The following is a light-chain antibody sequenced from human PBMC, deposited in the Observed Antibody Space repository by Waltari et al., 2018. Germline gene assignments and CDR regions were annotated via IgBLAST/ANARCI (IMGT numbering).Light chain of an antibody. Sequence: QSVLTQPPSVSGAPGQRVTIPCPGSSPTMGPGRNVHCYQHLPGTAPKLLLFGNWYRPSGVPDRFSGSKSGTSASLAIAGLQAEDEAEYYCQSYDNILGGSVFGGGTKLTVL. CDR1: SPTMGPGRN. CDR2: GNW. V-gene: IGLV1-40*01. J-gene: IGLJ2*01. CDR3: QSYDNILGGSV.